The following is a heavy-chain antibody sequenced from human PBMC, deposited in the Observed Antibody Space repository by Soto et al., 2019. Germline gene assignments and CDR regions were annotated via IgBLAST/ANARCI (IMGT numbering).Heavy chain of an antibody. V-gene: IGHV3-23*01. CDR1: GFTFSSYA. J-gene: IGHJ5*02. D-gene: IGHD6-13*01. Sequence: EVQLLESGGGWLQPGGSLRLSCAASGFTFSSYAMNWVRQAPGKGLEWVSGITGSGAGSYYSDSVKGRFTISRDNSKNTLDLQMNSLRAEDTSVYYCAKAYSNSWPNDWFDPCGQGTLVTVSS. CDR2: ITGSGAGS. CDR3: AKAYSNSWPNDWFDP.